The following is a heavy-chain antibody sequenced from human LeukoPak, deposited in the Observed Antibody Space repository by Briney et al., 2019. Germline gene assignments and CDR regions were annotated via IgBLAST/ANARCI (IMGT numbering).Heavy chain of an antibody. CDR1: GYTLTGYY. Sequence: ASVKVPCKASGYTLTGYYMHWVRQAPGQGLEWMGCINPNSGGTNYAQKFQGRVTMTRDTSISTTYMELSRLTSDDTAFYYCARLTEEAPRVTAPYFDYWGQGTLVTVSS. CDR2: INPNSGGT. V-gene: IGHV1-2*02. J-gene: IGHJ4*02. D-gene: IGHD2-21*02. CDR3: ARLTEEAPRVTAPYFDY.